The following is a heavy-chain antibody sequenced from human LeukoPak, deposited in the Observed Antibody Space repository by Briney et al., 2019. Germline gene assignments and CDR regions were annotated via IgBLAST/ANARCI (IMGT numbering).Heavy chain of an antibody. D-gene: IGHD6-13*01. V-gene: IGHV4-59*01. Sequence: SSETLSLNCTVSGGSISSYYWSWIRQPPGQGLEWIGYSYYSVTTNYNPSLKSRVTISVDTSKNQFSLKLSSVAAADTAVYYCARGVYIAAAQYGYWGQGTLVTVSS. CDR2: SYYSVTT. CDR3: ARGVYIAAAQYGY. CDR1: GGSISSYY. J-gene: IGHJ4*02.